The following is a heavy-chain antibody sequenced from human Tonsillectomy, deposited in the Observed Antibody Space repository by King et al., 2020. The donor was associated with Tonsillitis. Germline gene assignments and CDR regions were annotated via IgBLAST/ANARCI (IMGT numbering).Heavy chain of an antibody. D-gene: IGHD2-15*01. J-gene: IGHJ4*02. V-gene: IGHV1-46*01. CDR3: ASVFGGSRPFDY. Sequence: QLVQSGAEVKKPGASVKLSCQASGYTFTSYYMHWVRQAPGQGLEWMGIINPSGGSTIYAQKFQGRVIVTRDTSTSTVYMELSSLTSEDTAVYYCASVFGGSRPFDYWGQGTLVTVSS. CDR1: GYTFTSYY. CDR2: INPSGGST.